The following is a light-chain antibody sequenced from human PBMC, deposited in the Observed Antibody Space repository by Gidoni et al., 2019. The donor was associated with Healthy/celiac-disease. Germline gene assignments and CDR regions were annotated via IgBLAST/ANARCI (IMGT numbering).Light chain of an antibody. CDR3: QQYNSYPWT. J-gene: IGKJ1*01. CDR1: QSISSW. V-gene: IGKV1-5*01. CDR2: DAS. Sequence: DIHMTHSPSTLSASVGDRVTITCRASQSISSWLAWYQQKPGKAPKLLIYDASSLESGVPSRFSGSGSGTEFTLTISSLQPDDFATYYCQQYNSYPWTFXXXTKVEIK.